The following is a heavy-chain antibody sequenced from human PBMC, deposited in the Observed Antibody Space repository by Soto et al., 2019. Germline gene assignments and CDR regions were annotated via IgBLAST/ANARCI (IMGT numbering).Heavy chain of an antibody. V-gene: IGHV4-39*01. CDR2: IYSTGNT. Sequence: SETLSLTCTVSGDSIRSSSYWGWIRQPPGKGLEWIGSIYSTGNTYYNPSLNSQVTISVDTSKNQFSLNVISVTAADTAVYYCRRGGGSPYHNHEFDFWGQGTLVTVSS. CDR3: RRGGGSPYHNHEFDF. CDR1: GDSIRSSSY. J-gene: IGHJ4*02. D-gene: IGHD6-13*01.